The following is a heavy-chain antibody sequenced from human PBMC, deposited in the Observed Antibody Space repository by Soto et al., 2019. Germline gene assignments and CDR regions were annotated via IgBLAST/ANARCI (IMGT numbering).Heavy chain of an antibody. J-gene: IGHJ4*01. CDR3: ALTPGINSAIDD. D-gene: IGHD5-18*01. CDR1: GFTFRNNG. CDR2: ISCDAGAI. V-gene: IGHV3-30*03. Sequence: PGGSLRLSCAGSGFTFRNNGMPWVRQAPGKGLEWLAFISCDAGAILYADSVKGRFTISRDNPKTTLFLHMNIPRAEDTAVYYCALTPGINSAIDDWGQGTPVTVSS.